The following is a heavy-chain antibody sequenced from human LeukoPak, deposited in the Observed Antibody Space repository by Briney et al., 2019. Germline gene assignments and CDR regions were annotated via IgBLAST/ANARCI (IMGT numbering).Heavy chain of an antibody. CDR2: IRYDGSNK. CDR1: GFTFSSYG. Sequence: PGGSLRLSCAASGFTFSSYGMHWVRQAPGKGLEWVAFIRYDGSNKYYADSVKGRFTISRDNSKNTLYLQMNSLRAEDTAVYYCAKDRSSGWPSAFDMWGQGTMVTVSS. CDR3: AKDRSSGWPSAFDM. D-gene: IGHD6-19*01. J-gene: IGHJ3*02. V-gene: IGHV3-30*02.